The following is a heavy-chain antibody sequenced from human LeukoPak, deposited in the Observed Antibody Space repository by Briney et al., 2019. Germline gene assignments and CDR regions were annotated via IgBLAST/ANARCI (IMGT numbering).Heavy chain of an antibody. V-gene: IGHV3-74*01. Sequence: GGSLRLSCAASGFTFSNYWVHWVRQAPGKGLVWVSRINSDGSSRSYADSVKGRFTISRDNAKNTLYLQMNSLRAEDTAVYYCAKATTYGFFDYWGQGTLVTVSS. CDR1: GFTFSNYW. J-gene: IGHJ4*02. CDR2: INSDGSSR. D-gene: IGHD4-17*01. CDR3: AKATTYGFFDY.